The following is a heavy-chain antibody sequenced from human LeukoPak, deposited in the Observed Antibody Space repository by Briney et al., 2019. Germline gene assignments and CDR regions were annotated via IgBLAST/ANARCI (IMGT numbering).Heavy chain of an antibody. J-gene: IGHJ5*02. CDR2: IYYSGST. Sequence: SETLSLTCTVSGGSISSGGYYWRWIRQHPGKGLEWIGYIYYSGSTYYNPSLKSRVTISVDTSKNQFSLKLSSVTAADTAVYYCARGRVAAPSRGHWFDPWGQGTLVTVSS. CDR3: ARGRVAAPSRGHWFDP. D-gene: IGHD2-15*01. CDR1: GGSISSGGYY. V-gene: IGHV4-31*03.